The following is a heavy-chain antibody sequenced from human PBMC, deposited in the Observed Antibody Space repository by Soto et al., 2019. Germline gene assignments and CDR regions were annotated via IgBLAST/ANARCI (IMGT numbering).Heavy chain of an antibody. J-gene: IGHJ4*02. Sequence: QVQLQESGPGLVKPSGTLSLTCTISGHSISSTSSNDWWSWVRQGPGKGLEWIGEIYHRGRTTYNPSLKRRVTMSVDNLMNQFSLRLRSVTAADTAVYYCATMVVATLVDYWGQGTLVNV. V-gene: IGHV4-4*02. D-gene: IGHD2-15*01. CDR2: IYHRGRT. CDR1: GHSISSTSSNDW. CDR3: ATMVVATLVDY.